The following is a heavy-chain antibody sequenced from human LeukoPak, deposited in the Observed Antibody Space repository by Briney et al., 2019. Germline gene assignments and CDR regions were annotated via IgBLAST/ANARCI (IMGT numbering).Heavy chain of an antibody. CDR2: IYYSGST. D-gene: IGHD3-10*01. J-gene: IGHJ6*03. V-gene: IGHV4-59*12. CDR1: GGSISSYY. Sequence: PSETLSLTCTVSGGSISSYYWSWIRQPPGKGLEWIGYIYYSGSTYYNPSLKSRLTISVDTSKNQFSLKLSSVTAADTAVYLVRGVIPYYMDVWGKGTTVTVSS. CDR3: RGVIPYYMDV.